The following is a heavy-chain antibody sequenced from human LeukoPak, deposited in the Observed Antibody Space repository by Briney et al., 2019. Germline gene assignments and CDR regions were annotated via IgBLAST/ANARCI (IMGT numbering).Heavy chain of an antibody. J-gene: IGHJ5*02. CDR1: GYTFTSYD. CDR3: ARGRLRLERRRDWFDP. V-gene: IGHV1-8*01. Sequence: ASVTVSCTASGYTFTSYDINWVRQATGQGLEWMGWMNPNSGNTGYAQKFQGRVTMTRNTSISTAYMELSSLRSEDPAVYYCARGRLRLERRRDWFDPWGQGTLVTVSS. CDR2: MNPNSGNT. D-gene: IGHD1-1*01.